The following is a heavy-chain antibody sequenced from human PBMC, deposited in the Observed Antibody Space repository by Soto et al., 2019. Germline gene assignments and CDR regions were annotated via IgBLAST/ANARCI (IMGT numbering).Heavy chain of an antibody. CDR3: ARDKMVRGVIMFGWFDP. Sequence: PSETLSLTCTVSGGSISSGDYYWSWIRQPPGKGLEWIGYIYYSGSTYYNPSLKSRVTISVDTSKNQFSLKLSSVTAADTAVYYCARDKMVRGVIMFGWFDPWGQGTLVTVSS. J-gene: IGHJ5*02. CDR1: GGSISSGDYY. V-gene: IGHV4-30-4*01. CDR2: IYYSGST. D-gene: IGHD3-10*01.